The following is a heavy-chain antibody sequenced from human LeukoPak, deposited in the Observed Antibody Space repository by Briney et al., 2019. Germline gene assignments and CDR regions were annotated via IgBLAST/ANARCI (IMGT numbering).Heavy chain of an antibody. Sequence: GGSLRLSCAASGFTFSSFNMNWVRQAPGKGLEWVSSIGSSSTYEYYADSVKGRFTISRDNAKNSLYLQMDSLRDEDTAVYYCARERGYSYGYGDYCSQGTLVTVSS. CDR3: ARERGYSYGYGDY. CDR2: IGSSSTYE. D-gene: IGHD5-18*01. CDR1: GFTFSSFN. V-gene: IGHV3-21*01. J-gene: IGHJ4*02.